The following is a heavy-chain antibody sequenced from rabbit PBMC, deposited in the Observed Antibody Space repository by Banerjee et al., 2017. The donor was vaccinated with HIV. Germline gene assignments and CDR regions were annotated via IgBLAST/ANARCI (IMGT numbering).Heavy chain of an antibody. V-gene: IGHV1S40*01. CDR2: IYTGSGST. CDR3: ARDLAGAIGWNFNL. CDR1: GFSYSGGYD. J-gene: IGHJ4*01. D-gene: IGHD4-1*01. Sequence: QSLEESGGDLVKPGASLTLTCTASGFSYSGGYDMCWVRQAPGKGLEWIACIYTGSGSTYYASWAKGRFTISKTSSTTVTLQMTSLIAADTATYFCARDLAGAIGWNFNLWGPGTLVT.